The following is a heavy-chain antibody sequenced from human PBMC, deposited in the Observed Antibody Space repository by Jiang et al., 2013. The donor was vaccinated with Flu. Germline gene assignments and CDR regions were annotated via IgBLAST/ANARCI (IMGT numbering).Heavy chain of an antibody. J-gene: IGHJ6*04. V-gene: IGHV5-10-1*01. CDR2: IDPSDSYT. CDR1: GYSFTSYW. Sequence: SGAEVKKPGESLRISCKGSGYSFTSYWISWVRQMPGKGLEWMGRIDPSDSYTNYSPSFQGHVTISADKSISTAYLQWSSLKASDTAMYYCASQSSPIPAAIVDYYGMDVWGKGTTVTVSS. D-gene: IGHD2-2*01. CDR3: ASQSSPIPAAIVDYYGMDV.